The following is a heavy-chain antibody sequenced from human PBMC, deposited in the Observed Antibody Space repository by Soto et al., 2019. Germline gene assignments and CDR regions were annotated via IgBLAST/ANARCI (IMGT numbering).Heavy chain of an antibody. Sequence: PGGSLRLSCAASGFTFSSYAMHWVRQAPGKGLEWVAVISYDGSNKYYADSVKGRFTISRDNSKNTLYLQMNSLRAEDTALFYCARDEGIQPKEYYYYGMDVWGQGTTVTVSS. D-gene: IGHD5-18*01. CDR3: ARDEGIQPKEYYYYGMDV. J-gene: IGHJ6*02. CDR2: ISYDGSNK. V-gene: IGHV3-30-3*01. CDR1: GFTFSSYA.